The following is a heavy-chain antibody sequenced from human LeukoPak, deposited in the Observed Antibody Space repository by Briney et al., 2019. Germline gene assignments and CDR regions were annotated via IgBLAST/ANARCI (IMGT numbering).Heavy chain of an antibody. CDR1: GFTFSSYS. V-gene: IGHV3-21*01. CDR2: ISSSSSYI. CDR3: ARVLVVIPPDDAFDI. J-gene: IGHJ3*02. D-gene: IGHD3-22*01. Sequence: PGGSLRLSCAASGFTFSSYSMNWVRQAPGKGLEWVSSISSSSSYIYYADSVKGRFTISRDNAKNSLYLQMNSLRAEDTAVYYCARVLVVIPPDDAFDIWGQGTMVTVSS.